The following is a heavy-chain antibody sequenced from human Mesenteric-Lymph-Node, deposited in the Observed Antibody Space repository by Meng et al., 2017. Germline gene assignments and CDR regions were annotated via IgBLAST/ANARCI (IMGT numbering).Heavy chain of an antibody. D-gene: IGHD5-24*01. CDR1: GFTFSSYS. CDR2: ISSSSSYI. Sequence: ELQLVESGGGLVKPGGSLRLSCAASGFTFSSYSMNWVRQAPGKGPEWVSSISSSSSYIYYADSVKGRFTISRDNAKNSLYLQMNSLRAEDTAVYYCARNVRLRDGYNSDYWGQGTLVTVSS. V-gene: IGHV3-21*01. CDR3: ARNVRLRDGYNSDY. J-gene: IGHJ4*02.